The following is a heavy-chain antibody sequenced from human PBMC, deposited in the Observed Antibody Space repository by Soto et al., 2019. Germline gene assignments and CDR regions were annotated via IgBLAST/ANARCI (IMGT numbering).Heavy chain of an antibody. CDR1: GYTFTSYG. Sequence: ASVKVSCKASGYTFTSYGISWVRQVPGQGLEWMGWISAYNGNTNYAQKLQGRVTMTTDTSTSTAYMELRSLRSDDTAVYYCARXWVQLWLPQPYCYGMGVWGQGTTVTVSS. CDR2: ISAYNGNT. CDR3: ARXWVQLWLPQPYCYGMGV. J-gene: IGHJ6*02. D-gene: IGHD5-18*01. V-gene: IGHV1-18*01.